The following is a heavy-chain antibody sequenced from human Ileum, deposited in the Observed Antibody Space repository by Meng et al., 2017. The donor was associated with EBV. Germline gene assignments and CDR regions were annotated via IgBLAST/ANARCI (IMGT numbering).Heavy chain of an antibody. J-gene: IGHJ5*02. Sequence: QVQWVQLGAEGKKPGADVKVSFKASGYTFINHDINWVRQAAGQGLESIGWMNSYTGNAGYAQKFRGRVTMTRDTSINTAYLEVISLTSEDTAVYYCARGSGAGGRDWFDPWGQGTLVTVSS. CDR3: ARGSGAGGRDWFDP. CDR2: MNSYTGNA. CDR1: GYTFINHD. V-gene: IGHV1-8*01. D-gene: IGHD3-16*01.